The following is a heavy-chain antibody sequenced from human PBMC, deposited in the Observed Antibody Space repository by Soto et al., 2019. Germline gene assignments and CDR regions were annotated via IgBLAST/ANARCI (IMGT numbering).Heavy chain of an antibody. CDR2: ITDSGDDT. V-gene: IGHV3-23*01. CDR3: AILGSSSWSPHYYFDY. CDR1: GFTFNNYA. Sequence: EVQLLESGGGLVQPGGSLRLSCAASGFTFNNYAMGWVRQAPGKGLEWVSAITDSGDDTYYIDSVKGRFTISRDNSKRILYLKMNSLRAEDTAIYYCAILGSSSWSPHYYFDYWGQGTLVTVSS. D-gene: IGHD2-2*01. J-gene: IGHJ4*02.